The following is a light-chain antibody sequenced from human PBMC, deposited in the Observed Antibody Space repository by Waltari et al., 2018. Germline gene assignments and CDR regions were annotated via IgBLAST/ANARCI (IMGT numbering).Light chain of an antibody. CDR2: EVS. CDR3: MQSAQFPWT. J-gene: IGKJ1*01. CDR1: QGLFHSDGKTC. V-gene: IGKV2D-29*01. Sequence: DIVMTQTPLSLSVTPGQPASISCKSSQGLFHSDGKTCLYWYLQKPRQPPQLLIHEVSNRFSGVPDRFSGSGSGTDFTLKISRVEAEDVGVYYCMQSAQFPWTFGQGTKVEIK.